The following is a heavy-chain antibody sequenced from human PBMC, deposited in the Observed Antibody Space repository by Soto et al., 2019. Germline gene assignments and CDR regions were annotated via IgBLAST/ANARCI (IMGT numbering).Heavy chain of an antibody. J-gene: IGHJ4*02. Sequence: QITLKESGPTLVKPTETLTLTCIVSGFAVSTNGVGVGWIRQPPGEALEWLGIIYWDGEERYSPSLMRRLTITKDTFKNQVVLTLTNMDPVDTATYYCAHSVRAESCRGGTCYFFDYWGQGTLVTVSS. CDR3: AHSVRAESCRGGTCYFFDY. CDR2: IYWDGEE. V-gene: IGHV2-5*02. CDR1: GFAVSTNGVG. D-gene: IGHD2-15*01.